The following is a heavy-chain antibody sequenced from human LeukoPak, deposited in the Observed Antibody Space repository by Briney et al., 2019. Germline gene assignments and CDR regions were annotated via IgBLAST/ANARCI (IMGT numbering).Heavy chain of an antibody. CDR2: IIPIFGTA. J-gene: IGHJ5*02. Sequence: SVKVSCKASGGTFSSYAISWVRQAPGQGLEWMGGIIPIFGTANYAQKFQGRVTITADGSTSTAYRELSSLRSEDTAVYYCARDQGGYSYGYGNWFDPWGQGTLVTVS. CDR3: ARDQGGYSYGYGNWFDP. CDR1: GGTFSSYA. V-gene: IGHV1-69*01. D-gene: IGHD5-18*01.